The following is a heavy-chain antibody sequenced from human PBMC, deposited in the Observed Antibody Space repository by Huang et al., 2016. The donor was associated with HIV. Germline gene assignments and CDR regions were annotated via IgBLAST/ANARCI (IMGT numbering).Heavy chain of an antibody. D-gene: IGHD3-10*01. CDR3: ARGSAGVLWFGEM. Sequence: QERLVESGGGVVQPGRSLRLSCAASGVTFSCYSLHWVRQAPGKGLEWVEGIADDGSNKHYVDAVKGRFTISRDNCKKMLYLQVNRRGMVDTAVYYCARGSAGVLWFGEMWGQGTLVTVSS. CDR1: GVTFSCYS. V-gene: IGHV3-30*04. J-gene: IGHJ4*02. CDR2: IADDGSNK.